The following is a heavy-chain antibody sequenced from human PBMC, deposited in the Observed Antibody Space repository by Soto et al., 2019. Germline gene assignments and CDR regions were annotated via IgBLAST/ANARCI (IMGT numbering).Heavy chain of an antibody. CDR3: ARWGYGEMATNFYYGMDV. CDR1: GYTFTSYD. CDR2: MNPNSGNT. V-gene: IGHV1-8*01. Sequence: QVQLVQSGAEVKKPGASVKVSCKASGYTFTSYDINWVRQATGQGLEWMGWMNPNSGNTGYAQKFQGRVTMTRNTSISTAYMELSSLRSDDTAVYYCARWGYGEMATNFYYGMDVWGQGTTVTVSS. J-gene: IGHJ6*02. D-gene: IGHD5-12*01.